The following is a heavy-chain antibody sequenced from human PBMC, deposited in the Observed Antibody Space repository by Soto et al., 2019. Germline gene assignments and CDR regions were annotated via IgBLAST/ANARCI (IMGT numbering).Heavy chain of an antibody. D-gene: IGHD3-10*01. Sequence: EVQPVESGGGLVKPGGSLRLSCAASGFTFSSYSMNWVRQAPGKGLEWVSSISSSSSYIYYADSVKGRFTISRDNAKNSLYLQMNSLRAEDTAVYYCARAPAGRLLGFGELSYYYYGMDVWGRGTTVTVSS. CDR3: ARAPAGRLLGFGELSYYYYGMDV. CDR2: ISSSSSYI. V-gene: IGHV3-21*01. J-gene: IGHJ6*02. CDR1: GFTFSSYS.